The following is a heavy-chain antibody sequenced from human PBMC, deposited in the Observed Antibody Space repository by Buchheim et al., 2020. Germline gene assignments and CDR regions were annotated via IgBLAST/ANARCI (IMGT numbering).Heavy chain of an antibody. Sequence: EVQLVESGGGLVKPGGSLRLSCAASGFTFSGYTMNWVRQAPGKGLEWVSSISTSSSYRYYADPVKGRFTISRDNAKHSLFLQMNSLKAEDTAVYYCARDLIGATVWGQGTL. CDR3: ARDLIGATV. D-gene: IGHD1-26*01. CDR1: GFTFSGYT. CDR2: ISTSSSYR. J-gene: IGHJ4*02. V-gene: IGHV3-21*01.